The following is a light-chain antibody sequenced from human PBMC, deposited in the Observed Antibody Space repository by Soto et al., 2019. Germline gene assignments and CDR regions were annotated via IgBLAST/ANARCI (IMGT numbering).Light chain of an antibody. V-gene: IGLV2-11*01. J-gene: IGLJ2*01. Sequence: QSALSRSVSGSPGQSVTLSCTGATTDVDSSEYVSWYQQHPGEAPRLLIYDVTKRPAGVPSRFSGSKSGKTASLTISGLRTEDEGVYFCCSFAVPSSIFDGGTKLTVL. CDR3: CSFAVPSSI. CDR1: TTDVDSSEY. CDR2: DVT.